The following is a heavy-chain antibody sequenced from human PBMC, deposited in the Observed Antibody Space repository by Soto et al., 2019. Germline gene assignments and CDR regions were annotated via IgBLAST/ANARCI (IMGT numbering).Heavy chain of an antibody. J-gene: IGHJ3*01. CDR2: VHPTVRA. CDR3: MWYLSTSYDSLNGFDV. D-gene: IGHD3-22*01. CDR1: GGSFSGHF. Sequence: QVQLQQSGPGLLKPSETLSLSSNVSGGSFSGHFWSWIRQPLGKGLEWFGDVHPTVRALYNPSLNSPVTISLAMPKNLSSNKLTSVTASDTGVDYCMWYLSTSYDSLNGFDVWGQGTMVTVSS. V-gene: IGHV4-59*11.